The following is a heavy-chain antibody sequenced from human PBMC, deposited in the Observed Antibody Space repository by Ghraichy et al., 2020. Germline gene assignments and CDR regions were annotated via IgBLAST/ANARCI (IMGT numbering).Heavy chain of an antibody. D-gene: IGHD2-15*01. CDR2: ISFSGANT. J-gene: IGHJ5*02. Sequence: GGSLRLSCAASGFPFSSYAMSWVRQTPGKGLEWVSSISFSGANTYYAVSVKGRFTISRDNSKNTLYLQMNSLRADDTAVYYCAKAWGYCGAATCPSYNWFDPWGQGTLVTVSS. V-gene: IGHV3-23*01. CDR3: AKAWGYCGAATCPSYNWFDP. CDR1: GFPFSSYA.